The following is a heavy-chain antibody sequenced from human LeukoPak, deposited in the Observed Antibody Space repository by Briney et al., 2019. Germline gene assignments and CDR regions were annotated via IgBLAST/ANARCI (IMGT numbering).Heavy chain of an antibody. D-gene: IGHD3-9*01. CDR2: SNPNGGST. Sequence: APVKVSCKASGYTFTSYNMHWVRQTPGQGLERMGISNPNGGSTRYAQKFQGRDTMTRDTSTSTVYMELSSLRSEDTAVYYCAIVAVDDWYFDLWGRGTLVTVSS. J-gene: IGHJ2*01. V-gene: IGHV1-46*01. CDR3: AIVAVDDWYFDL. CDR1: GYTFTSYN.